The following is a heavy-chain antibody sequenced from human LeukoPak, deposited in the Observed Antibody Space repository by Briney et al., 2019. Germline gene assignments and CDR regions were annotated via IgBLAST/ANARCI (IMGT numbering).Heavy chain of an antibody. D-gene: IGHD4-17*01. J-gene: IGHJ4*02. V-gene: IGHV4-30-2*01. CDR1: GGSISSGGYS. Sequence: PSQTLSLTCAVSGGSISSGGYSWSWIRQPPGKGLEWIVYIYHSGSTYYNPSLKGRVTISVDRSKNQFSLKLSSVTAADTAVYYCARGVGIGYGDYGYFDYWGQGTLVTVSS. CDR3: ARGVGIGYGDYGYFDY. CDR2: IYHSGST.